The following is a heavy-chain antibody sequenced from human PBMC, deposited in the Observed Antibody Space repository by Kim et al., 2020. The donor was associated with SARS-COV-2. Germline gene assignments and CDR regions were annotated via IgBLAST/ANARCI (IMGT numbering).Heavy chain of an antibody. Sequence: KFYVDSVEGRFTVSRKNVKNSVYLQMNGLRPEDTAVYYCARDDGFRSIDHWGQGILVTVSS. CDR2: K. J-gene: IGHJ4*02. V-gene: IGHV3-7*01. D-gene: IGHD6-25*01. CDR3: ARDDGFRSIDH.